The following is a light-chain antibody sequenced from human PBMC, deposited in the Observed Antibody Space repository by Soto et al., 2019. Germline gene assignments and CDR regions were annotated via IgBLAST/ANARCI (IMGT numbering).Light chain of an antibody. CDR3: QSYDSSLSGWV. CDR1: SSDIGDYNY. CDR2: EVT. Sequence: QSALTQPPSASGSPGQSVTFSCTGTSSDIGDYNYVSWYQQHPGKAPKLMIYEVTKRPSGVPDRFSGSKSGNTASLTVSGLQADDEADYYCQSYDSSLSGWVFGGGTKVTVL. V-gene: IGLV2-8*01. J-gene: IGLJ3*02.